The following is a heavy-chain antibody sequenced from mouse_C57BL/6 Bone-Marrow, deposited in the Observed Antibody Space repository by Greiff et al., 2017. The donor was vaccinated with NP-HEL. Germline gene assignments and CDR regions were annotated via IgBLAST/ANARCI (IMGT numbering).Heavy chain of an antibody. D-gene: IGHD4-1*01. CDR3: ARTGTYWYFDV. Sequence: EVNLVESGGGLVKPGGSLKLSCAASGFTFSDYGMHWVRQAPEKGLEWVAYISSGSSTIYYADTVKGRFTISSDNAKNTLFLQMTSLRSEDTAMYYCARTGTYWYFDVWGTGTTVTVSS. J-gene: IGHJ1*03. V-gene: IGHV5-17*01. CDR2: ISSGSSTI. CDR1: GFTFSDYG.